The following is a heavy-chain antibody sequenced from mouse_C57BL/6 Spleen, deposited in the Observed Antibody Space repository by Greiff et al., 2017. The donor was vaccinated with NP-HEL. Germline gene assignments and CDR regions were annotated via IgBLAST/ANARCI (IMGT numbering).Heavy chain of an antibody. J-gene: IGHJ3*01. CDR2: IYPGSGST. CDR1: GYTFTSYW. V-gene: IGHV1-55*01. Sequence: QVQLQQSGAELVKPGASVKMSCKASGYTFTSYWITWVKQRPGQGLEWIGDIYPGSGSTNYNEKFKSKATLTVDTSSSTTYMQLSSLTSEDSAVYYCARDNYDYDGFAYWGQGTLVTVSA. CDR3: ARDNYDYDGFAY. D-gene: IGHD2-4*01.